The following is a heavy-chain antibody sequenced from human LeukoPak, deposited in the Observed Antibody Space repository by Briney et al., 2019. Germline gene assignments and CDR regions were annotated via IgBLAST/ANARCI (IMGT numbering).Heavy chain of an antibody. J-gene: IGHJ6*02. CDR2: ISGSGGTT. CDR1: GFTFSTYV. CDR3: ARDGRTYGDYDGGLYYYYGMDV. D-gene: IGHD4-17*01. V-gene: IGHV3-23*01. Sequence: GGSLRLSCAASGFTFSTYVMAWVRQAPEKGLEWVSAISGSGGTTYYADSVKGRLTISRDNSRNTLYLQMNSLRAEDTAVYYCARDGRTYGDYDGGLYYYYGMDVWGQGTTVTVSS.